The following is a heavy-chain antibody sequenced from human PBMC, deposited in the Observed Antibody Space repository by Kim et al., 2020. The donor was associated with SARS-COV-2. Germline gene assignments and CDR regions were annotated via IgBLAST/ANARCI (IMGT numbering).Heavy chain of an antibody. V-gene: IGHV1-24*01. J-gene: IGHJ4*02. CDR2: FDPEDGET. CDR1: GYTLTELS. D-gene: IGHD1-26*01. Sequence: ASVKVSCKVSGYTLTELSMHWVRQAPGKGLEWMGGFDPEDGETIYAQKFQGRVTMTEDTSTDTAYMELSSLRSEDTAVYYCATDISRYAPPETIVGATPQFDYWGQGTLVTVSS. CDR3: ATDISRYAPPETIVGATPQFDY.